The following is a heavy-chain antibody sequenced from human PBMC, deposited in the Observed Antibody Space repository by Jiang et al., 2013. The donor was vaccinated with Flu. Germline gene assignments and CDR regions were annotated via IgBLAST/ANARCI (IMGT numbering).Heavy chain of an antibody. CDR3: ARDCTNGVCYTGALTN. J-gene: IGHJ4*02. D-gene: IGHD2-8*01. Sequence: PGKGLEWIGYIYHSGSTYYNPSLKSRVTISVDRSKNQXSLKLSSVTAADTAVYYCARDCTNGVCYTGALTNWGQGTLVTVSS. V-gene: IGHV4-30-2*01. CDR2: IYHSGST.